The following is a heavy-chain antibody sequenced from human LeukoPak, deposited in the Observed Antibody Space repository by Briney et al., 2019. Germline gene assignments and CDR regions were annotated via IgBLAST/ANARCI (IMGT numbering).Heavy chain of an antibody. J-gene: IGHJ4*02. V-gene: IGHV1-69*13. CDR3: ARGAWIFGVARYFDY. D-gene: IGHD3-3*01. CDR1: GGTFSSYA. CDR2: IIPIFGTA. Sequence: SVKVSCKASGGTFSSYAISWVRQAPGQGLEWMGGIIPIFGTANYAQKFQGRVTITADESTSTAYMELSSLRSEDTAVYYCARGAWIFGVARYFDYWGQGTLVTVSS.